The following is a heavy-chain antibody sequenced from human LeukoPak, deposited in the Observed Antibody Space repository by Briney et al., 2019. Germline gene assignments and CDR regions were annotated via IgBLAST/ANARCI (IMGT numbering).Heavy chain of an antibody. Sequence: GESLKISCKGSGYSFTRYWIGWVRQMPGKGLEWMGIIYPGDSDTRYSPSFQGQVTISADKSISTAYLQWSSLKASGTAMYYCARLPFGSGSYYNVGPDYWGQGTLVTVSS. D-gene: IGHD3-10*01. CDR1: GYSFTRYW. J-gene: IGHJ4*02. CDR2: IYPGDSDT. CDR3: ARLPFGSGSYYNVGPDY. V-gene: IGHV5-51*01.